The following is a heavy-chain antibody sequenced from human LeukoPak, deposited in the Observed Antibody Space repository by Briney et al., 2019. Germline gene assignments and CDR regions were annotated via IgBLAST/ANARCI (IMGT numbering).Heavy chain of an antibody. CDR3: ARRPTYYYGSGSYNY. J-gene: IGHJ4*02. Sequence: SETLSLTCTVSGGSISSSSYYRGWIRQPPGKGLEWIGSIYYSGSTYYNPSLKSRVTISVDTSKNQFSLKLSSVTAADTAVYYCARRPTYYYGSGSYNYWGQGTLVTVSS. D-gene: IGHD3-10*01. V-gene: IGHV4-39*01. CDR2: IYYSGST. CDR1: GGSISSSSYY.